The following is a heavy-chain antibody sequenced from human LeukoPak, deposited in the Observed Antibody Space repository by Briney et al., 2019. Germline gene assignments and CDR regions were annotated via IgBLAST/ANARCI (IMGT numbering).Heavy chain of an antibody. J-gene: IGHJ4*02. V-gene: IGHV3-23*01. CDR1: GFTFSTYA. CDR3: ARSAVGTSCCTAVDY. Sequence: PGGSLRLSCAASGFTFSTYAMTWVRQAPGKGLEWVSGISTSGDRTYYADSVKGRFTISRDNSKNTLYLQMNSLRAEDTAEYYCARSAVGTSCCTAVDYWGQGTLVIVSS. D-gene: IGHD1-26*01. CDR2: ISTSGDRT.